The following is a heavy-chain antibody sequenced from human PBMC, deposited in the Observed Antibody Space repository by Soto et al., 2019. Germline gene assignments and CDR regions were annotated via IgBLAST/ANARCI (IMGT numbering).Heavy chain of an antibody. Sequence: VGSLRLSCAASGFTFSSYAMSWVRQAPGKGLEWVSAISGSGGSTYYADSVKGRFTISRDNSKNTLCLQMNGLRAEDTAVYYCAKASPPGPPPGYYDSSGYYYPFDYWGQGTLVTVSS. V-gene: IGHV3-23*01. J-gene: IGHJ4*02. CDR2: ISGSGGST. CDR1: GFTFSSYA. D-gene: IGHD3-22*01. CDR3: AKASPPGPPPGYYDSSGYYYPFDY.